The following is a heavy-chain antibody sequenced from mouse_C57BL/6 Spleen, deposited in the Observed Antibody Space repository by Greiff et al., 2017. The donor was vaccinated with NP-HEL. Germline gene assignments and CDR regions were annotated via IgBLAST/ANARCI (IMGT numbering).Heavy chain of an antibody. CDR3: ARDYYGYAMDY. CDR1: GYTFTDYY. CDR2: INPYNGGT. J-gene: IGHJ4*01. V-gene: IGHV1-19*01. D-gene: IGHD2-1*01. Sequence: EVQLQQSGPVLVKPGASVKMSCKASGYTFTDYYMNWVKQSHGKSLEWIGVINPYNGGTSYNQKFKGKATLTVDTSSSTAYMELHSLTSEDSAVYFCARDYYGYAMDYWGQGTSVTVSS.